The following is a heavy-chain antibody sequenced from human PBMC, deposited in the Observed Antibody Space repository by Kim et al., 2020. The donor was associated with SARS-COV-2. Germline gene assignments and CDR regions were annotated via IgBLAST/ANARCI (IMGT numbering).Heavy chain of an antibody. Sequence: GGSLRLSCAASGFTFSSYAMSWVRQAPGKGLEWVSAISGSGGSTYYADSVKGRFTISRDNSKNTLYLQMNSLRAEDTAVYYCAKDPLLWLGEWGWFDPWGQGTLVTVSS. CDR1: GFTFSSYA. V-gene: IGHV3-23*01. J-gene: IGHJ5*02. CDR3: AKDPLLWLGEWGWFDP. CDR2: ISGSGGST. D-gene: IGHD3-10*01.